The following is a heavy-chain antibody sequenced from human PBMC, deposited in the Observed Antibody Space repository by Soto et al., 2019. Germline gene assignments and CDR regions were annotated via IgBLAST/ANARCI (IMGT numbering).Heavy chain of an antibody. V-gene: IGHV1-69*13. CDR3: ARPDFYGGNSFRSGLDY. D-gene: IGHD4-17*01. CDR2: IIPIFGTA. J-gene: IGHJ4*02. Sequence: SVKVSCKASGGTFSSYAISWVRQAPGQGLEWMGGIIPIFGTANYAQKFQGRVTITADESTSTAYMELSSLRSEDTAGYYCARPDFYGGNSFRSGLDYWGQGTLVTVSS. CDR1: GGTFSSYA.